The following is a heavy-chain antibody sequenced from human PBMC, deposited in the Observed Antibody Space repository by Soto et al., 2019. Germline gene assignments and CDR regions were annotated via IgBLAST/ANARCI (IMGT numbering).Heavy chain of an antibody. CDR3: ARHFESLHDPAYCGGYCYLRVGFDP. J-gene: IGHJ5*02. CDR1: GGSISSYY. Sequence: PSETLSLTCTVSGGSISSYYWSWIRQPPGKGLKWIGYIYYNGSTNYNPSLKSRVTISVDTSKNQFSLKLSSVTAADTAVYYCARHFESLHDPAYCGGYCYLRVGFDPWGQGTLVTVSS. V-gene: IGHV4-59*08. CDR2: IYYNGST. D-gene: IGHD2-21*01.